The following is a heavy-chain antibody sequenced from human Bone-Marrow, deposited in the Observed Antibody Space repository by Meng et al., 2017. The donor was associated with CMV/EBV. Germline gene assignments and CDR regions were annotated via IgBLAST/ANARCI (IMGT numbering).Heavy chain of an antibody. D-gene: IGHD2-15*01. V-gene: IGHV3-7*03. J-gene: IGHJ4*02. CDR3: ARLPCTGGSCYHDY. Sequence: SGFSFSFYWMSWVRQAPGKGLEWVANINKDASEIYYVDSVKGRFTISRDNAKKSLYLQLNSLRAEDTAIYYCARLPCTGGSCYHDYWGQGTLVTVSS. CDR1: GFSFSFYW. CDR2: INKDASEI.